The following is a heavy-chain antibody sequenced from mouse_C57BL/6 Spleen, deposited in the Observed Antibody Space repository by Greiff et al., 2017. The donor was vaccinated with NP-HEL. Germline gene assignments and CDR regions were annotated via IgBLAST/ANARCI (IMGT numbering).Heavy chain of an antibody. CDR3: ARSGLVYYFDY. CDR2: IYPGDGDT. D-gene: IGHD2-2*01. V-gene: IGHV1-80*01. J-gene: IGHJ2*01. CDR1: GYAFSSYW. Sequence: QVQLKESGAELVKPGASVKISCKASGYAFSSYWMNWVKQRPGKGLEWIGQIYPGDGDTNYNGKFKGKATLTADKSSSTAYMQLSSLTSEDSAVYFCARSGLVYYFDYWGQGTTLTVSS.